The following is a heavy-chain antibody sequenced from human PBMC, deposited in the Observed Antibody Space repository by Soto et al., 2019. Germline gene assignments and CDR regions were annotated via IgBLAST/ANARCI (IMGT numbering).Heavy chain of an antibody. CDR1: GFRFKSFV. CDR3: SRWGTTGVFDL. Sequence: QVQLVESGGGVVQPGTSLRLSCAASGFRFKSFVMHWVRQAPGKGLEWVAFTSYDGNNKDYGDSVKGRFTFSRDNSQNTLHLQMDFLRPEDTALYSGSRWGTTGVFDLWGQGTLVSVSS. CDR2: TSYDGNNK. D-gene: IGHD3-16*01. J-gene: IGHJ4*02. V-gene: IGHV3-30*19.